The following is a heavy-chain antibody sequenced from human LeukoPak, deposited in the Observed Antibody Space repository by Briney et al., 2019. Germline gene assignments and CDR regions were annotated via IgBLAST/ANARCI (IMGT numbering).Heavy chain of an antibody. Sequence: PSETLSLTCAVSGGSFSGYHWTWIRQPPGKGLEWIGYIYYSGSTNYNPSLKSRVTISVDTSKNQFSLKLSSVTAADTAVYYCARGLSSSSGFGYWGQGTLVTVSS. CDR2: IYYSGST. J-gene: IGHJ4*02. D-gene: IGHD6-6*01. V-gene: IGHV4-59*01. CDR3: ARGLSSSSGFGY. CDR1: GGSFSGYH.